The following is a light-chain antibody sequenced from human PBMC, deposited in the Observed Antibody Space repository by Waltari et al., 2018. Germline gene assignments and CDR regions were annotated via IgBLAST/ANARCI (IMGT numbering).Light chain of an antibody. CDR3: CSYAGSTTFVL. CDR1: SRYVGSFDL. J-gene: IGLJ2*01. CDR2: EVN. V-gene: IGLV2-23*02. Sequence: QSALTQPASVSGSPAHPIIISCTVTSRYVGSFDLFSWYHILPGKAPKLLISEVNQRPSGVSHRFSGSKSGITASLTISGLQAGDEADYYCCSYAGSTTFVLFGGGTKLTVL.